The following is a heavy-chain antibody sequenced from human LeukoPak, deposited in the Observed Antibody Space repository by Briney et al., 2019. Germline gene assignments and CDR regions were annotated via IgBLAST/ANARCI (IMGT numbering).Heavy chain of an antibody. D-gene: IGHD6-19*01. CDR1: GFSFSGYT. CDR2: VSSDGSDQ. Sequence: GGSLRLSCAASGFSFSGYTMHWVRQAPGQGLEWVAIVSSDGSDQRYVDSVKGRFTISRDNSKNTLYLQMNSLRAEDTAVYYCAKRRGIAVAGTGEWGQGTLVTVSS. CDR3: AKRRGIAVAGTGE. V-gene: IGHV3-30*04. J-gene: IGHJ4*02.